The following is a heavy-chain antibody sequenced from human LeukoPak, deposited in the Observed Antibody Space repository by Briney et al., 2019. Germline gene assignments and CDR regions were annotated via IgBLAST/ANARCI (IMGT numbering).Heavy chain of an antibody. J-gene: IGHJ4*02. CDR1: GGSISSSSYY. CDR2: IYYSGST. D-gene: IGHD3-22*01. CDR3: ARDLDYDSSGYYYPGY. Sequence: SETLSLTCTVSGGSISSSSYYWGWIRQPPGTGLEWIGNIYYSGSTYYNPSLESRVTMSLDTSKNQFSLKLSSVTAADTAVYYCARDLDYDSSGYYYPGYWGQGTLVTVSS. V-gene: IGHV4-39*07.